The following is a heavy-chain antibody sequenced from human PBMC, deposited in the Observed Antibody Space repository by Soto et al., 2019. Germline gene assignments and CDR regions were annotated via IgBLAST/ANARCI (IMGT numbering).Heavy chain of an antibody. V-gene: IGHV4-30-4*01. D-gene: IGHD2-15*01. CDR1: GGSISGGDYY. J-gene: IGHJ5*02. CDR2: IYYSGNT. CDR3: ARDLDCSGGSCYPGRWFDP. Sequence: PSETLSLTCTVSGGSISGGDYYWSWIRQSPGKGLEWIGYIYYSGNTDSNPSLQSRVTFSLDTSKNQFSLKLSSVTAADTAVYYCARDLDCSGGSCYPGRWFDPWGQGTLVTVSS.